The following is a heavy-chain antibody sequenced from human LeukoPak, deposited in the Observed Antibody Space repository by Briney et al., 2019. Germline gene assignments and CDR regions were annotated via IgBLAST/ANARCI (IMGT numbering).Heavy chain of an antibody. V-gene: IGHV4-61*02. J-gene: IGHJ5*02. CDR1: GGSISSGSYY. D-gene: IGHD6-6*01. Sequence: SQTLSLTCTVSGGSISSGSYYWSWIRQPAGKGLEWIGRIYTSGSTNYNPSLKSRVTISVDTSKNQFSLKLSSVTAADTAVYYCARVGIADRTNWFDPWGQGTLVTVSS. CDR2: IYTSGST. CDR3: ARVGIADRTNWFDP.